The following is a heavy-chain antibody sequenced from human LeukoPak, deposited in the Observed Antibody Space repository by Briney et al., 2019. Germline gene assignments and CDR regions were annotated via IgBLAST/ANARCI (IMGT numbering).Heavy chain of an antibody. Sequence: SESLSLTCTVSGGSISSYYWSWIRQPPGKGLEWIGYIYYSGSINYNPSLKSRVTISVDTSKNQFSLKLSSVTAADTAVYYCARDCGGDCFDAFDIWGQGTMVTVSS. J-gene: IGHJ3*02. CDR3: ARDCGGDCFDAFDI. V-gene: IGHV4-59*12. CDR1: GGSISSYY. CDR2: IYYSGSI. D-gene: IGHD2-21*02.